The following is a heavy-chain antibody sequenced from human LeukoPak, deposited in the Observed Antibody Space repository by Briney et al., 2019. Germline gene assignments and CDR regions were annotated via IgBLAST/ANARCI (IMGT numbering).Heavy chain of an antibody. CDR2: INPNSGGT. D-gene: IGHD2-15*01. V-gene: IGHV1-2*02. CDR1: GYSFTGYY. CDR3: ARVRGTGWYYFDY. J-gene: IGHJ4*02. Sequence: ASVNVSCKASGYSFTGYYMHWVRQAPGQGLAWMGWINPNSGGTNYAQNFQGRVTMTRDTSISTAYMELSRLRSDDTAVYYCARVRGTGWYYFDYWGQGTLVTVSS.